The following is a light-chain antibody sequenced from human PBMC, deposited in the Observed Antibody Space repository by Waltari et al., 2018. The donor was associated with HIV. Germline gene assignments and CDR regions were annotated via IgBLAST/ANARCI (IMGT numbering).Light chain of an antibody. CDR1: ARDIGSDTS. Sequence: QSALTQPASVSGSPGQSITISCTGPARDIGSDTSLSWYRLHPGETPKPNLSGVYHRPSGVSDRFSGSRSGNTASLTISGLQTEDEGDYYCSSYTTSDFVVFGGGTRLTVL. CDR2: GVY. V-gene: IGLV2-14*01. J-gene: IGLJ2*01. CDR3: SSYTTSDFVV.